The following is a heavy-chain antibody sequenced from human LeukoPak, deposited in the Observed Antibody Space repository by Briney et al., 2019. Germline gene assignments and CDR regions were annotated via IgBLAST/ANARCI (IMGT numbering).Heavy chain of an antibody. CDR3: ARETEYSSFSFDY. J-gene: IGHJ4*02. V-gene: IGHV4-38-2*02. Sequence: SETLSLTCTVSNYSITNDYYWGWIRQPPGKGLEWIGSVHHGGYTYYNPSLKSRVTISVDTSKNQFSLKLSSVTAADTAVYYCARETEYSSFSFDYWGQGTLVTVSS. CDR1: NYSITNDYY. CDR2: VHHGGYT. D-gene: IGHD6-6*01.